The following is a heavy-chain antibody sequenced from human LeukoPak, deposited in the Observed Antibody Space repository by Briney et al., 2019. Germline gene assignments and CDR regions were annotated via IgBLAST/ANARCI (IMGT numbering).Heavy chain of an antibody. CDR2: IYYSGST. V-gene: IGHV4-39*01. J-gene: IGHJ3*02. CDR1: GGSISSSSYY. D-gene: IGHD2-15*01. Sequence: SETLSLTCTVSGGSISSSSYYWGWIRQPPGKGLEWIGSIYYSGSTYYNPSLKSRVTISVDTSKNQFSLKLSSVTAADTAVYYCARWLPLLRGAFDIWGQGTMVTVSS. CDR3: ARWLPLLRGAFDI.